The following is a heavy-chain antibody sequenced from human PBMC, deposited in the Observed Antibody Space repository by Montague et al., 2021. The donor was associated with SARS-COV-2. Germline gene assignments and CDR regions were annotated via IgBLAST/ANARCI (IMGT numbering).Heavy chain of an antibody. CDR1: GDSVSSNSAA. CDR2: TYYRSKWYN. CDR3: ARVGRQQLVRLSGMDV. Sequence: ISGDSVSSNSAAWNWIRQSPSRGLEWLGRTYYRSKWYNDYALSVKXRITINPDTSKNQFSLKLSSVTAADTAVYYCARVGRQQLVRLSGMDVWGQGTTVTVSS. D-gene: IGHD6-13*01. V-gene: IGHV6-1*01. J-gene: IGHJ6*02.